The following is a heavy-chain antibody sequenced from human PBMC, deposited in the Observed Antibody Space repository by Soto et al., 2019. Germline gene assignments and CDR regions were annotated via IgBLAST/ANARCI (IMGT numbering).Heavy chain of an antibody. CDR2: ISGSGGST. CDR1: GFTFSSYA. V-gene: IGHV3-23*01. J-gene: IGHJ4*02. D-gene: IGHD3-22*01. CDR3: AKRLVVISSYQISDY. Sequence: GGSLRLSCAASGFTFSSYAMSWVRQAPGKGLEWVSAISGSGGSTYYADSVKGRFTISRDNSKNTLYLQMNSLRAEDTAVYYCAKRLVVISSYQISDYWGQGTLVTVSS.